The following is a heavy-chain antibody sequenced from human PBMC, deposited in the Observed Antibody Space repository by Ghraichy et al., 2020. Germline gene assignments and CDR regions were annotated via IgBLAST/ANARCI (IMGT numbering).Heavy chain of an antibody. D-gene: IGHD5-12*01. J-gene: IGHJ6*02. Sequence: GGSLRLSCAASGFTFSNYALHWVRQAPGKGPEWVSAISVGGDITFYADSVKGRFTISRDKSKNTLYLQMSTLRADDTVVYYCATHGLRDYHYAYYGLDVWGQGTTVTVSS. CDR1: GFTFSNYA. CDR2: ISVGGDIT. CDR3: ATHGLRDYHYAYYGLDV. V-gene: IGHV3-23*01.